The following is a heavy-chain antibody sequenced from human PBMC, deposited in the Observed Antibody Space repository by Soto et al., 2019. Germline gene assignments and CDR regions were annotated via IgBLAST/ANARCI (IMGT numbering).Heavy chain of an antibody. J-gene: IGHJ1*01. CDR1: RFIFSTYG. Sequence: QVQLVESGGGVVQPGRSLRLSCAASRFIFSTYGMHWVRQAPGKGLEWVAAISSDGTNKHYADSVKGRFTISRDNSKNTLYLQMNSLRIEDAAVYYCAREEHIVVVTAIPAEYLQHWGPGTLVSVSS. CDR3: AREEHIVVVTAIPAEYLQH. CDR2: ISSDGTNK. V-gene: IGHV3-30*03. D-gene: IGHD2-21*02.